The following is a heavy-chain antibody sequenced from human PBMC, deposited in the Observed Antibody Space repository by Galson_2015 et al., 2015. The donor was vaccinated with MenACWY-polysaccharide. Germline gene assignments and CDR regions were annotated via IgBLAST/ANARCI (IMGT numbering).Heavy chain of an antibody. CDR1: GYTFTSYD. Sequence: SVKVSCKASGYTFTSYDINWVRQATGQGLEWMGWMNPNSGNTGYAQKFQGRVTMTRNTSISTAYMELSSLRSEDTAVYYCARSTYYYDSSGYYFGFDPWGQGTLVAVSS. CDR3: ARSTYYYDSSGYYFGFDP. V-gene: IGHV1-8*01. D-gene: IGHD3-22*01. CDR2: MNPNSGNT. J-gene: IGHJ5*02.